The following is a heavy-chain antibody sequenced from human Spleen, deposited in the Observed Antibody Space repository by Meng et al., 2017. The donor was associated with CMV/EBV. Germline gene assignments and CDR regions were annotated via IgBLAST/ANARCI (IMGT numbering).Heavy chain of an antibody. CDR1: GGSFSNYY. J-gene: IGHJ4*02. D-gene: IGHD3-3*01. CDR2: INHSGST. CDR3: AGWRSGYYRGDYFDY. V-gene: IGHV4-34*01. Sequence: SQTRSLTCAVYGGSFSNYYWSWIRQPPGKGLEWIGEINHSGSTNYNPSLKSRVTISVDTSKNQFSLKLSSVTAADTAVYYCAGWRSGYYRGDYFDYWGQGTLVTVSS.